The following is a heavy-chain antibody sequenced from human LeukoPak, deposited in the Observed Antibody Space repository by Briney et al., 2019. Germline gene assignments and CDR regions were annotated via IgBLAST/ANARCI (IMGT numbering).Heavy chain of an antibody. CDR2: INAGNGST. CDR1: GYTFTTYA. J-gene: IGHJ4*02. CDR3: VCAGYGDY. D-gene: IGHD5-12*01. Sequence: GASVKVSCKASGYTFTTYAMHWVRQAPGQRPEWMGWINAGNGSTKYLQKFQDRVTFTRDTSASTAYMELSSLRSEDTAVYYCVCAGYGDYWGQGTLVTVSS. V-gene: IGHV1-3*01.